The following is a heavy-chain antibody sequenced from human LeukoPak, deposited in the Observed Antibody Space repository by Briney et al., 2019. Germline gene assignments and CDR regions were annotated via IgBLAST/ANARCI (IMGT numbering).Heavy chain of an antibody. D-gene: IGHD3-22*01. CDR3: ARGQYYYDSSGYAFDY. CDR2: IYYSGST. V-gene: IGHV4-30-4*08. Sequence: PSETLSLTCTVSGGSISSGNYYWGWIRQPPGKGLEWIGYIYYSGSTYYNPSLKSRVTISVDTSKNQFSLKLSSVTAADTAVYYCARGQYYYDSSGYAFDYWGQGTLVTVSS. J-gene: IGHJ4*02. CDR1: GGSISSGNYY.